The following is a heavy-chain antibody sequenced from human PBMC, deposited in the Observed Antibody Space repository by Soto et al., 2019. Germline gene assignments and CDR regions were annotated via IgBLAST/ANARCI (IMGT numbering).Heavy chain of an antibody. D-gene: IGHD6-19*01. CDR1: GFTFSDYY. Sequence: GSLRLSCAASGFTFSDYYMSWIRQAPGKGLEWVSYISSSGSTIYYADSVKGRFTISRDNAKNSLYLQMNSLRAEDTAVYYCARTYSSGWTFDYWGQGTLVTVSS. CDR2: ISSSGSTI. CDR3: ARTYSSGWTFDY. J-gene: IGHJ4*02. V-gene: IGHV3-11*01.